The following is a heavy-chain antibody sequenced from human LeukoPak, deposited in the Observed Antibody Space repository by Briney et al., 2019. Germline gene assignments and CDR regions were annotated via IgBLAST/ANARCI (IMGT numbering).Heavy chain of an antibody. V-gene: IGHV3-48*01. J-gene: IGHJ4*02. CDR2: IGPGGDI. CDR3: ARRFDS. CDR1: GFSFTAYI. Sequence: PGGSLRLSCAASGFSFTAYIMNWVRQAPGRGLEWISYIGPGGDIYYADSVTGRFTVSRDTAKNSLYLQMNGLRVEDTAVYYCARRFDSWGQGTLVTVSS.